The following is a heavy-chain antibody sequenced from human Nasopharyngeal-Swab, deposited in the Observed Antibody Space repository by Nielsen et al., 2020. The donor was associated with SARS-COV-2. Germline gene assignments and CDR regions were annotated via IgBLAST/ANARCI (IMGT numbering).Heavy chain of an antibody. CDR1: GFIVSNTY. CDR3: ARGGGDAYNPIDF. Sequence: GESLKISCAASGFIVSNTYMSWVRQAPGKGLEWVSLLYSGGNTYYTDFVKGRFNVSRDKSKNTLYLQMNSLRADDTAVYFCARGGGDAYNPIDFWGQGTLVTVSS. J-gene: IGHJ4*02. V-gene: IGHV3-53*01. D-gene: IGHD5-24*01. CDR2: LYSGGNT.